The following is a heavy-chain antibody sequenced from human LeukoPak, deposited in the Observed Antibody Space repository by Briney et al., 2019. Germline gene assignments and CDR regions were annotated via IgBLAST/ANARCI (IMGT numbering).Heavy chain of an antibody. CDR3: ARGLYDFWSGYYLQFDY. CDR2: IYYSGST. CDR1: GGSISSGGYS. Sequence: SQTLSLTCAVSGGSISSGGYSWSWIRQHPGKGLEWIGYIYYSGSTYYNPSLKSRVTISVDTSKNQFSLKLSSVTAADTAVYYCARGLYDFWSGYYLQFDYWGQGTLVTVSS. V-gene: IGHV4-31*11. J-gene: IGHJ4*02. D-gene: IGHD3-3*01.